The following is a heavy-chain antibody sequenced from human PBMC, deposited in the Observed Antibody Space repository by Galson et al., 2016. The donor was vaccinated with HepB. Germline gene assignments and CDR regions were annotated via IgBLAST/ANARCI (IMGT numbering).Heavy chain of an antibody. V-gene: IGHV1-69*13. CDR3: ATKPRYCSGENCYYFGMDV. D-gene: IGHD2-15*01. CDR2: IIPIFHNV. Sequence: SVKVSCKASGVTFRSYIITWVRQAPGQGLEWMGGIIPIFHNVKSAQKSQGRVIITADASTSTAYMELRSLRPEDTAVYYCATKPRYCSGENCYYFGMDVWGQGTTVTVSS. J-gene: IGHJ6*02. CDR1: GVTFRSYI.